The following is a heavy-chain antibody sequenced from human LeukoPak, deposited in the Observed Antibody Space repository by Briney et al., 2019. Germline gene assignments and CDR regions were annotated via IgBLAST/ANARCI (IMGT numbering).Heavy chain of an antibody. CDR3: ARGQAPGY. Sequence: SETLSLTCAVYGGSLSGYYWSWIRQPPGKGLEWIGEINHSGSTNYNPSLKSRVTISVDTSKNQFSLKLSSVTAADTAVYYCARGQAPGYWGQGTLVTVSS. V-gene: IGHV4-34*01. J-gene: IGHJ4*02. CDR2: INHSGST. CDR1: GGSLSGYY.